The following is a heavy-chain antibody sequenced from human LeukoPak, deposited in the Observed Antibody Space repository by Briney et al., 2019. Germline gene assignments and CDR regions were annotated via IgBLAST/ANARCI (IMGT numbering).Heavy chain of an antibody. CDR3: AREIVEVYYYYYYYMDV. V-gene: IGHV1-18*04. CDR1: GYTFTSYY. Sequence: ASVKVSCKASGYTFTSYYMHWVRQAPGQGLEWMGWISAYNGNTNYAQKLQGRVTMTTDTSTSTAYMELRSLRSDDTAVYYCAREIVEVYYYYYYYMDVWGKGTRSPSP. CDR2: ISAYNGNT. J-gene: IGHJ6*03. D-gene: IGHD3-22*01.